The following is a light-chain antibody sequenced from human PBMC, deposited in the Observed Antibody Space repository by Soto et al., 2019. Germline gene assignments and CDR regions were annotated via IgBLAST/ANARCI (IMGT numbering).Light chain of an antibody. V-gene: IGLV2-14*01. CDR3: SSYTSSSTYV. CDR1: SNDVGGYNY. J-gene: IGLJ1*01. CDR2: EVS. Sequence: QSALTQPASVSGSPGQSITISCTGTSNDVGGYNYVSWYQQHPGKAPKLMIYEVSNWPSGVSGRFSGSKSGNTASLTISGLQAEDEADYYCSSYTSSSTYVFGPGTKLTVL.